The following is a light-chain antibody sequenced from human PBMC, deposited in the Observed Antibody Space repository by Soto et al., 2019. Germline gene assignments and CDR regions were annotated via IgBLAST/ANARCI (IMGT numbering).Light chain of an antibody. CDR2: EVS. J-gene: IGLJ1*01. Sequence: QSVLSHPASVSWSPGHSITISCTGTSNDVGGNNYVSWYQQHPDKAPKLVIYEVSNRPSGVSNRFAGSKSDSTASLTISGLLAEEEADYYCSSYSSSTNSVFGTGTKVTVL. CDR3: SSYSSSTNSV. CDR1: SNDVGGNNY. V-gene: IGLV2-14*01.